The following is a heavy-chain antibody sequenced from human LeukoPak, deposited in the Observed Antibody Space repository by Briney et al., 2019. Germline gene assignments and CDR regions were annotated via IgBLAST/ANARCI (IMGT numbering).Heavy chain of an antibody. CDR2: IYYSGST. CDR3: ARSAAAPYYFDY. CDR1: GDSISSYY. V-gene: IGHV4-59*01. Sequence: SETLSLTCTVSGDSISSYYWSWIRQPPGKGLEWIGYIYYSGSTNYNPSLKSRVTISVDTSKNQFSLKLSSVTAADTAVYYCARSAAAPYYFDYWGQGTLVTVSS. J-gene: IGHJ4*02. D-gene: IGHD2-15*01.